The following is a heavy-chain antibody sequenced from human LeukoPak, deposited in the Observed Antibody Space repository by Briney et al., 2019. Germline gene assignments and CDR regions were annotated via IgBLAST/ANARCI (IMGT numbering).Heavy chain of an antibody. J-gene: IGHJ4*02. V-gene: IGHV3-21*04. Sequence: GGSLRLSCAASGFTFSYYNMNWVRHAPGKGLVWVSSISTSSSYIYYTDSVKGRFTISRDNSKNTLYLQMNSLRAEDTAVYYCAKSRGVAGFDYWGQGTLVTVSS. CDR3: AKSRGVAGFDY. D-gene: IGHD6-19*01. CDR1: GFTFSYYN. CDR2: ISTSSSYI.